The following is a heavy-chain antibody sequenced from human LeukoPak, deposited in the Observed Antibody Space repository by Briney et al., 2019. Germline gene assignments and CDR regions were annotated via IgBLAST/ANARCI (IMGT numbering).Heavy chain of an antibody. CDR2: IYSSGST. J-gene: IGHJ5*02. CDR3: ATLKGMSTFDP. D-gene: IGHD2-2*01. V-gene: IGHV4-59*08. CDR1: GGSVSSDY. Sequence: PSETLSLTCTVSGGSVSSDYWSWIRQPPGKGLEWIGYIYSSGSTKYNPSLKSRVTISVDTSKNQFSLKLSSVSAADTAVYYCATLKGMSTFDPWGQGTLVTVSS.